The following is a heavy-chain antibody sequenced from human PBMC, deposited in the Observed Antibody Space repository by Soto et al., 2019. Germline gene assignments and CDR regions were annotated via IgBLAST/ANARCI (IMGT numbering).Heavy chain of an antibody. CDR1: GFTFSSYA. CDR3: AKGLSIQLWPSFDY. D-gene: IGHD5-18*01. V-gene: IGHV3-23*01. J-gene: IGHJ4*02. CDR2: ISTSGGST. Sequence: PGGSLRLSCTGSGFTFSSYAMSWVRQTPGKGLEWVSVISTSGGSTYYADSVKGRFTISRDNSKNTLYLQMNSLRAEDTAVYYCAKGLSIQLWPSFDYWGQGTLVTVSS.